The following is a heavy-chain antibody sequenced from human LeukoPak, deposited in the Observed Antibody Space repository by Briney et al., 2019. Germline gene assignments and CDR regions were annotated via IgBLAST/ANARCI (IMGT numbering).Heavy chain of an antibody. CDR2: INQEGDTV. D-gene: IGHD2-15*01. J-gene: IGHJ4*02. CDR1: GLRFSSHW. Sequence: GGSLRLSCVASGLRFSSHWMSWVRQAPGRGLEWVANINQEGDTVNYVDSVKGRFSISRDNANNALSLQMHSLRVEDTAIYYCATKFPYCGDGSCALGGQGAQVTVSS. V-gene: IGHV3-7*01. CDR3: ATKFPYCGDGSCAL.